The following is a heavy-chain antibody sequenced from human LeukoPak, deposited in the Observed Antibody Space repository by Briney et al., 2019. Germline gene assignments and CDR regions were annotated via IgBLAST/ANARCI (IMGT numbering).Heavy chain of an antibody. CDR3: ARSGGDYYDSISGLLLYSDY. D-gene: IGHD3-22*01. Sequence: PGGSLRLSCAASGFTFSNYAMHWVRQAPGKGLEWVAVISYDGSNKYYADSVKGRFTISRDNSKNTLYLQMNSLRAEDTAVYYCARSGGDYYDSISGLLLYSDYWGQGTLVTVSS. J-gene: IGHJ4*02. CDR2: ISYDGSNK. V-gene: IGHV3-30-3*01. CDR1: GFTFSNYA.